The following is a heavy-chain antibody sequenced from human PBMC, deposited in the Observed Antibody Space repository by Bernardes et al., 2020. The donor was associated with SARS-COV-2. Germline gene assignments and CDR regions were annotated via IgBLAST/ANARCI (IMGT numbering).Heavy chain of an antibody. Sequence: GGSLRLSCAASGFTFSDHYMDWVRQAPGKGLEWVGRSRGKGDSYTTEYAASVKGRFTISRDNSKNTLYLQMNSLRAEDTAVYYCAKSAGSLKYYFDYWGQGTAVTVS. CDR2: SRGKGDSYTT. CDR1: GFTFSDHY. CDR3: AKSAGSLKYYFDY. V-gene: IGHV3-72*01. D-gene: IGHD3-10*01. J-gene: IGHJ4*02.